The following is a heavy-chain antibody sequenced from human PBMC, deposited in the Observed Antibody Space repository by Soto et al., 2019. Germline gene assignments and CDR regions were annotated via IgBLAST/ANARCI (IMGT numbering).Heavy chain of an antibody. CDR1: GFTFSSYA. CDR3: AKAYDFWSGYCLDY. V-gene: IGHV3-23*01. J-gene: IGHJ4*02. Sequence: EVQLLESGGGLVQPGGSLRLSCAASGFTFSSYAMSWFRQAPGKGLEWVSAISGSGGSTYYADSVKGRFTISRDNSKNTLYLQMNSLRAEDTAVYYCAKAYDFWSGYCLDYWGQGTLVTVSS. CDR2: ISGSGGST. D-gene: IGHD3-3*01.